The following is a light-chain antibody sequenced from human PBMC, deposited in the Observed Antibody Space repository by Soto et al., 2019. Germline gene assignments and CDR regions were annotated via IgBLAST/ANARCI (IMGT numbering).Light chain of an antibody. J-gene: IGKJ3*01. V-gene: IGKV1-9*01. CDR2: GTS. Sequence: QLTQSPSSLSASVGDRVTITCRASQDISRYLAWYQQKAGKAPKLLIYGTSTLQSGVPSRFSAFGSGTEFTLTISSLQPEDFATYHCQQLQRTPFTFGPGTKLEIK. CDR1: QDISRY. CDR3: QQLQRTPFT.